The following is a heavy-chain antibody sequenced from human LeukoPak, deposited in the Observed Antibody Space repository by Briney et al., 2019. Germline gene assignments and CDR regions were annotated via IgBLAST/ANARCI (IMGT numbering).Heavy chain of an antibody. Sequence: PSETLSLTCTVSGYSISSGYYWGWIRQPPGKGLEWIGSIYYSGSTYYNPSLKSRVTISVDTSKNQFSLKLSSVTAADTAVYYCARDGDGSYSWDYWGQGTLVTVSS. D-gene: IGHD1-26*01. CDR3: ARDGDGSYSWDY. J-gene: IGHJ4*02. CDR2: IYYSGST. V-gene: IGHV4-38-2*02. CDR1: GYSISSGYY.